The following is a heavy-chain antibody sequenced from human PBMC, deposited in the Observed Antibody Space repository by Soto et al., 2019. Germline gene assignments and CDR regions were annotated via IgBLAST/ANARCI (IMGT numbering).Heavy chain of an antibody. J-gene: IGHJ4*02. D-gene: IGHD1-1*01. CDR1: GFTFSDYW. CDR3: ARRNLFDY. CDR2: IKYDGSAK. V-gene: IGHV3-7*01. Sequence: EVQLVESGGGLVQPGGSLRLSCAASGFTFSDYWMSWVRQAPGKGLECVASIKYDGSAKYYVDSVKGRFTISRDNAKNSFYLQMNSLGVEDTAVYYCARRNLFDYWGQGTLVTVSS.